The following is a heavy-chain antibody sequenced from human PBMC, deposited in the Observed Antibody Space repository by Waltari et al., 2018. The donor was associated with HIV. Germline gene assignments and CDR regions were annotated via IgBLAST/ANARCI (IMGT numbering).Heavy chain of an antibody. D-gene: IGHD3-10*01. CDR3: ARSLHYYGSGRFDF. V-gene: IGHV3-74*03. CDR1: GLAFTSYW. J-gene: IGHJ4*02. Sequence: EVQLVESGGGLVQPGGSLRLSCTASGLAFTSYWMHWVRQVPGKGLVWVSGINSDGRRRTNADSLRGRFTISRDNAKNTLFLQMNSLRVEDTALYYCARSLHYYGSGRFDFWGQGTLVAVSS. CDR2: INSDGRRR.